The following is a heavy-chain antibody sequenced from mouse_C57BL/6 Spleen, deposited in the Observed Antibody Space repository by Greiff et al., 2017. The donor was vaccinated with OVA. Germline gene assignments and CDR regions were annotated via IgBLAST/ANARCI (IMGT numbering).Heavy chain of an antibody. D-gene: IGHD2-3*01. V-gene: IGHV1-18*01. Sequence: EVQLVESGPELVKPGASVKIPCKASGYTFTDYNMDWVKQSHGKSLEWIGDINPNNGGTIYNQKFKGKATLTVDKSSSTAYMELRSLTSEDTAVYYCARVGWLDPFAYWGQGTLVTVSA. J-gene: IGHJ3*01. CDR3: ARVGWLDPFAY. CDR2: INPNNGGT. CDR1: GYTFTDYN.